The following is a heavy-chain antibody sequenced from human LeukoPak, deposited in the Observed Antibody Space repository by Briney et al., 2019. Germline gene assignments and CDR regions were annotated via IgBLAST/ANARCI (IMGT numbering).Heavy chain of an antibody. J-gene: IGHJ5*02. D-gene: IGHD5-18*01. CDR1: GFTFSSYA. CDR3: ARGDLIQLWSPSFDP. CDR2: ISYDGSNK. V-gene: IGHV3-30-3*01. Sequence: GGSLRLSCAASGFTFSSYAMHWVRQAPGKGLEWVAVISYDGSNKYYADSVKGRFTISRDNSKNTLYLQMNSLRAEDTAVYYCARGDLIQLWSPSFDPWGQGTLVTVSS.